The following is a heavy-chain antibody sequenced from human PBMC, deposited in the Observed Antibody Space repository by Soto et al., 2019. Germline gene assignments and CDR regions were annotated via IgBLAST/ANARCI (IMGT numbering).Heavy chain of an antibody. CDR3: AKEGGLDIVVVVAARPGEYAFDI. Sequence: EVQLLESGGGLVQPGGSLRLSCAASGFTFSSYAMSWVRQAPGKGLEWVSAISGSGGSTYYADSVKGRFTISRDNSKNTLYLQMNSLRAEDTAVYYCAKEGGLDIVVVVAARPGEYAFDIWGQGTMVTVSS. V-gene: IGHV3-23*01. CDR1: GFTFSSYA. J-gene: IGHJ3*02. CDR2: ISGSGGST. D-gene: IGHD2-15*01.